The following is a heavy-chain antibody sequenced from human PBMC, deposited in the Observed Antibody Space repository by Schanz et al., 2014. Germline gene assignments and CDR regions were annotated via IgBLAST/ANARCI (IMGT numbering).Heavy chain of an antibody. CDR3: AKDHAGSDILTALGN. J-gene: IGHJ4*02. CDR2: FIPILDVG. CDR1: GGTFSSYS. Sequence: QVQLVQSGAEVKKPGSSVKVSCKASGGTFSSYSISWVRQARGQGLEWVGRFIPILDVGNYAQRFQGRVTITADKSSDTAYMELSSLRSEDTAVYYCAKDHAGSDILTALGNWGQGTLVTVSS. V-gene: IGHV1-69*04. D-gene: IGHD3-9*01.